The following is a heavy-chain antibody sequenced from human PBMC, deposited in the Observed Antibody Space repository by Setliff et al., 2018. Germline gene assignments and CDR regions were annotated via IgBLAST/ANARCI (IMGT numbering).Heavy chain of an antibody. CDR1: GYTLTNYY. CDR2: INPSGGLT. V-gene: IGHV1-46*01. J-gene: IGHJ4*02. CDR3: AREVLSTVVAWDY. D-gene: IGHD4-17*01. Sequence: GASVKVSCKASGYTLTNYYMHWVRQAPGQGLEWMGIINPSGGLTRYAQKFQGKVTMTRDTSTSTVYMEVSSLRSEDTAVYYCAREVLSTVVAWDYWGQGTLVTVSS.